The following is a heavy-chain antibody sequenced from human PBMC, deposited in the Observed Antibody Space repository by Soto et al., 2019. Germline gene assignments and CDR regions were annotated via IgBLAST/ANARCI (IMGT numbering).Heavy chain of an antibody. D-gene: IGHD3-3*01. CDR2: TYYRSKWYN. CDR3: ARTRVYDSYNYYGMAV. V-gene: IGHV6-1*01. J-gene: IGHJ6*02. CDR1: WDSVSRNSVA. Sequence: SQTLSLTCAISWDSVSRNSVAWNWIRQSPSRGLEWLGRTYYRSKWYNDYALSVKSRITINPDTSKNQFSLQPNSVTPEDTAVYYCARTRVYDSYNYYGMAVWGQGTTVTVSS.